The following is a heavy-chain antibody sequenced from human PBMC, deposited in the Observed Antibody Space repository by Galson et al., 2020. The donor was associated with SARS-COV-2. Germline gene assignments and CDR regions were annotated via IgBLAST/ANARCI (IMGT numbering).Heavy chain of an antibody. CDR2: IYHSGST. CDR3: ARVGIVGASLDAFDI. V-gene: IGHV4-38-2*01. J-gene: IGHJ3*02. CDR1: GYSISSGYY. Sequence: SQTLSLTCAVSGYSISSGYYWGWIRQPPGTGLEWIGSIYHSGSTYYNPSLKSRVTISVDTSKNQFSLKLSSVTAADTAVYYCARVGIVGASLDAFDIWGQGTMVTVSS. D-gene: IGHD1-26*01.